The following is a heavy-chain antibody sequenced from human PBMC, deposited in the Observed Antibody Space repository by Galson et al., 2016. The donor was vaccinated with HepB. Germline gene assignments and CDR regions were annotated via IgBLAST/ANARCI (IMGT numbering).Heavy chain of an antibody. CDR1: GFTFTTHG. J-gene: IGHJ4*02. V-gene: IGHV3-30*03. D-gene: IGHD2-2*01. CDR2: ISYDGGKQ. CDR3: ASACSSTTCYGDFDY. Sequence: SLRLSCAASGFTFTTHGMHWGRQAPGKGLEWVAVISYDGGKQYYADSVKVRFAISRDNSKNTLYLQMNSLRAEDTAVYYCASACSSTTCYGDFDYWGQGTLVTVSS.